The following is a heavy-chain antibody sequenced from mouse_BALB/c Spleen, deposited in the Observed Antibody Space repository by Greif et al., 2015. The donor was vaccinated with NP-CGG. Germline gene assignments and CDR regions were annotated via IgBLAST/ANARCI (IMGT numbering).Heavy chain of an antibody. V-gene: IGHV5-4*02. CDR1: GFTFSDYY. Sequence: EVMLVESGGGLVKPGGSLKLSCAASGFTFSDYYMYWVRQTPEKRLEWVATISDGGSYTYYPDSVKGRFTISRDNAKNNLHLQMSSLKSEDTAMYYCARDGVTGTGFDYWGQGTTLTVSS. D-gene: IGHD4-1*01. J-gene: IGHJ2*01. CDR2: ISDGGSYT. CDR3: ARDGVTGTGFDY.